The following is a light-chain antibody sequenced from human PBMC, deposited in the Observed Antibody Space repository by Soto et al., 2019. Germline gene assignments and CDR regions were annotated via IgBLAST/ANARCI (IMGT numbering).Light chain of an antibody. Sequence: TVMTQSPATLSMSPGDRAALSCRASLNVATNMAWYQQKPGQAPRLLIYGASFRATGVPARFTGSGSGTELTLPINILQSEDFAVYYCHQYNTGLRTFGRGTRVEV. V-gene: IGKV3D-15*03. CDR1: LNVATN. J-gene: IGKJ1*01. CDR3: HQYNTGLRT. CDR2: GAS.